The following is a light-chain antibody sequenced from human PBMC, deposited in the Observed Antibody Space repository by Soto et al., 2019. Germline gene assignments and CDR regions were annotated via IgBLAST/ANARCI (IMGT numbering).Light chain of an antibody. CDR3: MQALQTPGT. CDR1: QSLLHSNGYDY. Sequence: DIVMTQSPLSLPVTPGEPASISCRSSQSLLHSNGYDYLDWYLQKPGQSPQLLIYLGSNRASGVPDRFSGSGPVTDVTVKISRVEAEDVGVYYCMQALQTPGTFGGGTNVDIK. V-gene: IGKV2-28*01. J-gene: IGKJ4*01. CDR2: LGS.